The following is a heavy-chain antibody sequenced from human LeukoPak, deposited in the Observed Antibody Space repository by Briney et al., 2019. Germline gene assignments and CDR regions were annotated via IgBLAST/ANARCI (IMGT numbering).Heavy chain of an antibody. V-gene: IGHV3-30-3*01. J-gene: IGHJ4*02. Sequence: GRSLRLSCAASGFTFSSYAMHWVRQAPGKGLEWVSIISYDGNDKYYADSVRGRFTISRDNSKNTLYLQMSSLRVEDTALYYCARDLYFYDSSGYCDYWGQGTLVTVSS. D-gene: IGHD3-22*01. CDR3: ARDLYFYDSSGYCDY. CDR1: GFTFSSYA. CDR2: ISYDGNDK.